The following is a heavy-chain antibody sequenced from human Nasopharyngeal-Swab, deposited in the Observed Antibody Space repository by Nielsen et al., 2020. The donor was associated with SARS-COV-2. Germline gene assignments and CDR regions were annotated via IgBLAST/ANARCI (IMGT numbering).Heavy chain of an antibody. CDR2: IYYTGNT. CDR1: GGSISGFY. V-gene: IGHV4-59*12. CDR3: ARGLVDVNMMLVVIGFSYWLDS. Sequence: SETLSLTCTVSGGSISGFYWSWIRQPPGNGLEWIGSIYYTGNTNYSPSLKSRVTISVDTSENQFSLNLNSVTAADTAVYYCARGLVDVNMMLVVIGFSYWLDSWGQGTLVTVSS. D-gene: IGHD3-22*01. J-gene: IGHJ5*01.